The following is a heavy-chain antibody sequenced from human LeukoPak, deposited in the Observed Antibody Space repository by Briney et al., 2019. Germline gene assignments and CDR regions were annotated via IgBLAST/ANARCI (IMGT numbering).Heavy chain of an antibody. D-gene: IGHD3-22*01. Sequence: GGSLRLSCAASGFNFDDYVMSWVRQAPGKGLEWVSGINWNGGSRGYADSVEGRFTISRDNAKNSLYLQMNSLRAEDTALYYCARSRHSYDSSGFPHYWGQGTLVTVSS. J-gene: IGHJ4*02. CDR1: GFNFDDYV. CDR2: INWNGGSR. V-gene: IGHV3-20*04. CDR3: ARSRHSYDSSGFPHY.